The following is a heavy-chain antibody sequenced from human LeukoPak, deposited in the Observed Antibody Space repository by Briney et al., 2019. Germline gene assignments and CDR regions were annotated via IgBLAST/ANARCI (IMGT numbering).Heavy chain of an antibody. Sequence: PGGSLRLSCAASGFTFSLYAMHWVRQAPGEGLEWVATISSDGNNKYYADSVKGRFTISRDNSRNTLYVEMNSLRGEDTAVYYCAKVTIPDFWSGYYTENWGQGTLVTVSS. CDR2: ISSDGNNK. J-gene: IGHJ4*02. CDR3: AKVTIPDFWSGYYTEN. V-gene: IGHV3-30*18. D-gene: IGHD3-3*01. CDR1: GFTFSLYA.